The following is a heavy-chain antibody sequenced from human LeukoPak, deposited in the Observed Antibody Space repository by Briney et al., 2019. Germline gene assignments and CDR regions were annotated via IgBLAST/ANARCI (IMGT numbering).Heavy chain of an antibody. CDR3: ARHTAAAPYYYYGMDV. D-gene: IGHD2-2*01. CDR1: GGSFSGYY. J-gene: IGHJ6*02. Sequence: SETLSLTCAVYGGSFSGYYWSWIRQPPGKGLEWIGEINHSGSTNYNPSLKSRVTISVDTSKNQFSLKLSSVTAADTAVYYCARHTAAAPYYYYGMDVWGQGTTVTVSS. V-gene: IGHV4-34*01. CDR2: INHSGST.